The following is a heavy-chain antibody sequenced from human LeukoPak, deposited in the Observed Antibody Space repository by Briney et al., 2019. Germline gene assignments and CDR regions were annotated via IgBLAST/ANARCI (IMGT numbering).Heavy chain of an antibody. CDR1: GFTFSSYG. V-gene: IGHV3-33*01. Sequence: GGSLRLSCAASGFTFSSYGMHWVRQAPGKGLEWVAVIWYDGSNKYYADSVKGRFTISRYNSKNTLYLQMNSLRAEDTAVYYCARDCTNGVCYGTDFDYWGQGTLVTVSS. CDR2: IWYDGSNK. D-gene: IGHD2-8*01. CDR3: ARDCTNGVCYGTDFDY. J-gene: IGHJ4*02.